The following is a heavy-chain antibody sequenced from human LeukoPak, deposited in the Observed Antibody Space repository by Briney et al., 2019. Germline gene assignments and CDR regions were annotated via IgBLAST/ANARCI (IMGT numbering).Heavy chain of an antibody. CDR1: GGSISSGDYY. J-gene: IGHJ4*02. Sequence: PSETLSLTCTVSGGSISSGDYYWSWIRQPPGKGLEWIGYIYYSGSTYYNPSLKSRVTISVDTSKNQFSLKLSSVTAADTAVYYCARDPTIGRAPAYYFDCWGQGTLVTVSS. CDR3: ARDPTIGRAPAYYFDC. CDR2: IYYSGST. V-gene: IGHV4-30-4*01.